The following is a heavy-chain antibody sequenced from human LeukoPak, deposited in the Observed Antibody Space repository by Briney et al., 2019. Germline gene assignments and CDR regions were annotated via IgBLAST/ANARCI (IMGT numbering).Heavy chain of an antibody. D-gene: IGHD4-17*01. Sequence: PSETLSLTCAVSGYSISSDYYWGWIRQPSGKGLEWIESIYQSVSTYYNPSLKSRVTISVDTSKNQFSLKLSSVTAADTAVYYCARNKSTVTTSRHDAFDIWGQGTMVTVSS. J-gene: IGHJ3*02. CDR2: IYQSVST. V-gene: IGHV4-38-2*01. CDR3: ARNKSTVTTSRHDAFDI. CDR1: GYSISSDYY.